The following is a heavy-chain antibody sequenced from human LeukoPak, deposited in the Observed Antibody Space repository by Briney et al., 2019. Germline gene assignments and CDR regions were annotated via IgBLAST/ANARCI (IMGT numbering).Heavy chain of an antibody. V-gene: IGHV4-39*07. CDR3: ASSLYCTNGVCYYDY. Sequence: SETLSLTCTVSGGSISSSSYYWGWTRQPPGKGLEWIGSIYYSGSTYYNPSLKSRVTISVDTSKNQFSLKLSSVTAADTAVYYCASSLYCTNGVCYYDYWGQGTLVTVSS. CDR2: IYYSGST. CDR1: GGSISSSSYY. J-gene: IGHJ4*02. D-gene: IGHD2-8*01.